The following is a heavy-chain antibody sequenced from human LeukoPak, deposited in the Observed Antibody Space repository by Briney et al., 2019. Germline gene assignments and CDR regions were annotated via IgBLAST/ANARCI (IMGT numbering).Heavy chain of an antibody. J-gene: IGHJ4*02. CDR3: ARQPYSSGSYFDY. D-gene: IGHD6-19*01. CDR2: IYYSGST. Sequence: SETLSLTCTVSGGSISSSSYYWGWIRQPPGKGLEWLGSIYYSGSTYYNPSLKSRVTISVDTSKNQFSLKLSSVTAAGTAVYYCARQPYSSGSYFDYWGQGTLVTVSS. CDR1: GGSISSSSYY. V-gene: IGHV4-39*01.